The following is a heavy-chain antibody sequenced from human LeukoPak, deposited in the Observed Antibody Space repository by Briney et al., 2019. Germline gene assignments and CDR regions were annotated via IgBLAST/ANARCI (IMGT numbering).Heavy chain of an antibody. CDR2: IYPGDSDT. D-gene: IGHD6-13*01. V-gene: IGHV5-51*01. Sequence: GESLKISCKGSGYSFTSYWIGWVRQTPGKGLEWMGIIYPGDSDTRYSPSFQGQVTISADKSISTAYLQWSSLKASDTAMYYCATDSSSWSGGYYYYGMDVWGQGTTVTVSS. CDR1: GYSFTSYW. CDR3: ATDSSSWSGGYYYYGMDV. J-gene: IGHJ6*02.